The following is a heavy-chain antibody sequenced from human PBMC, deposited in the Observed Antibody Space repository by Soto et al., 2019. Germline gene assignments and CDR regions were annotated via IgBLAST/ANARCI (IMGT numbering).Heavy chain of an antibody. J-gene: IGHJ6*02. V-gene: IGHV3-30-3*01. Sequence: GGSLRLSCAASGFTFNYYPMHWVRQAPGKGLEWVAVVPFDGSNKYYADSVKGRFTISKDNSKNTLYLQMNSLRREDTAVYYCARLPGPLVAVLYIYPLDGREAMSDVDVWGQGTTVTVSS. CDR2: VPFDGSNK. CDR1: GFTFNYYP. D-gene: IGHD6-19*01. CDR3: ARLPGPLVAVLYIYPLDGREAMSDVDV.